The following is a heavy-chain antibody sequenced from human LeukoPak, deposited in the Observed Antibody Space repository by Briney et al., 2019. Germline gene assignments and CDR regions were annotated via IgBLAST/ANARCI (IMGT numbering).Heavy chain of an antibody. CDR1: GYTFTGYY. Sequence: GASVKVSCKASGYTFTGYYMHWVRQAPGRGLEWMGRINPNSGGTNYAQKFQGRVTMTRDTSISTAYMELSRLRSDDTAVYYCARDHPYDFWSGYHYNWFDPWGQGTLVTVSS. CDR2: INPNSGGT. D-gene: IGHD3-3*01. J-gene: IGHJ5*02. CDR3: ARDHPYDFWSGYHYNWFDP. V-gene: IGHV1-2*06.